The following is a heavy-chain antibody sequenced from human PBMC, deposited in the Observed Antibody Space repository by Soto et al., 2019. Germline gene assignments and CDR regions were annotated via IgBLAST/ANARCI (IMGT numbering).Heavy chain of an antibody. D-gene: IGHD3-3*01. CDR1: GYTFTSYA. J-gene: IGHJ6*02. CDR2: INAGNGNT. Sequence: QVQLVQSGAEEKKPGASVKVSCKASGYTFTSYAMHWVRQAPGQRLEWMGWINAGNGNTKYSQKFQGRVTITRDTAASTAYMELSSLRSEATAVYYCARAYDFWGGMDVWAQGTTVTLSS. V-gene: IGHV1-3*05. CDR3: ARAYDFWGGMDV.